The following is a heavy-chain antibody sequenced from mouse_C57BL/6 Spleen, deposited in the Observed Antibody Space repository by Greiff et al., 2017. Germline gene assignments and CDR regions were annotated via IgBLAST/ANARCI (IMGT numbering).Heavy chain of an antibody. CDR1: GFTFSDYY. V-gene: IGHV5-16*01. CDR3: ARVGTWGAMDY. D-gene: IGHD3-3*01. CDR2: INYDGSCT. Sequence: EVKLVESEGGLVQPGSSMKLSCTASGFTFSDYYMAWVRQVPEKGLEWVATINYDGSCTYYLDSLKSRFIISRDNAKNILYLQMSSLKSEDTATYYCARVGTWGAMDYWGQGTSVTVSS. J-gene: IGHJ4*01.